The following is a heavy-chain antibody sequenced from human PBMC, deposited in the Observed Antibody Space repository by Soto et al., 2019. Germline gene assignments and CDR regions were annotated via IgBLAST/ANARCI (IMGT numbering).Heavy chain of an antibody. CDR2: MYYGGTT. Sequence: EMQLVETGGGLIQPGGSLRLSCAASGLTVSSDHMSWVRQAPGKGLEWISVMYYGGTTYYADSVQGRFTISRDSSTNTLYLQMTDLRADDTAVYYCAREAAGFDLWGQGTMVTVSS. V-gene: IGHV3-53*02. J-gene: IGHJ3*01. D-gene: IGHD6-13*01. CDR3: AREAAGFDL. CDR1: GLTVSSDH.